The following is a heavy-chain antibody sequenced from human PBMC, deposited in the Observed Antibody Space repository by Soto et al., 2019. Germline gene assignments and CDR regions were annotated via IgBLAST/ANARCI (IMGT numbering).Heavy chain of an antibody. V-gene: IGHV3-23*01. CDR2: ISGSGGST. CDR1: GFTFTTYA. Sequence: EVQLLESGGGLVQPGGSLRLSCAASGFTFTTYAMTWVRQAPGKGLEWVSAISGSGGSTYYADSVKGRFTISRDNSKNMLYLQMNSLRAEDTAVYYCAKNWDTTFSSSSHWGQGTLVTVS. D-gene: IGHD6-6*01. CDR3: AKNWDTTFSSSSH. J-gene: IGHJ4*02.